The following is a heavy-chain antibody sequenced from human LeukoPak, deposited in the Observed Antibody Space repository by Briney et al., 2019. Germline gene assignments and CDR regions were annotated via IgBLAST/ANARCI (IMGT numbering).Heavy chain of an antibody. CDR2: ISSSSSTI. V-gene: IGHV3-48*01. CDR3: ARASSGYKADAFDI. Sequence: GGSLRLSCAASGFAFSSYSMNWVRQAPGKGLEWVSYISSSSSTIYYADSVKGRFTISRDNAKNSLYLQMNSLRAEDTAVYYCARASSGYKADAFDIWGQGTMVTVSS. D-gene: IGHD3-22*01. J-gene: IGHJ3*02. CDR1: GFAFSSYS.